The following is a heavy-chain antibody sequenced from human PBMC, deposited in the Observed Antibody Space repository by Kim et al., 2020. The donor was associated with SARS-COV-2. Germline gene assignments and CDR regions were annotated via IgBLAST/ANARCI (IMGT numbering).Heavy chain of an antibody. V-gene: IGHV1-46*01. J-gene: IGHJ4*02. D-gene: IGHD2-15*01. CDR3: AREGPGVVVDY. CDR2: ST. Sequence: STSYARKFQGRVTMTRDTTTSTVYMELSSLRSEDTAVYYCAREGPGVVVDYWGQGTLVTVSS.